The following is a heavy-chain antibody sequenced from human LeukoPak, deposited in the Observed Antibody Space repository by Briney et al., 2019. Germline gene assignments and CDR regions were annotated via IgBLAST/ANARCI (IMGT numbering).Heavy chain of an antibody. CDR3: ARAVGGTAMVTWSWFDP. J-gene: IGHJ5*02. CDR2: INHSGSA. D-gene: IGHD5-18*01. CDR1: GGSFSGYY. Sequence: SETLSLTCAVYGGSFSGYYWSWIRQPPGKGREWIGEINHSGSANYNPSLKSRVTISVDTSKNQFSLKLSSVTAADTAVYYCARAVGGTAMVTWSWFDPWGQGTLVTVSS. V-gene: IGHV4-34*01.